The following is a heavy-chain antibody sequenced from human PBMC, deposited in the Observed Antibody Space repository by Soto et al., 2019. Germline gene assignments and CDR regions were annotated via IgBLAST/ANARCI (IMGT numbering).Heavy chain of an antibody. V-gene: IGHV6-1*01. CDR1: GDSVSSNSAA. J-gene: IGHJ3*02. CDR3: AKSNIWFGELSHAGNDAFDI. CDR2: TYYRSKWYN. D-gene: IGHD3-10*01. Sequence: SQTLSLTCAISGDSVSSNSAAWNWIRQSPSRGLEWLGRTYYRSKWYNDYAVSVKSRITINPDTSKNQFSLQLNSVTPEDTAVYYCAKSNIWFGELSHAGNDAFDIWGQGTMVTVSS.